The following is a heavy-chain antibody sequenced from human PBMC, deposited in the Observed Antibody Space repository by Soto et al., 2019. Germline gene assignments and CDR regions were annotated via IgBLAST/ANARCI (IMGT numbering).Heavy chain of an antibody. J-gene: IGHJ4*02. D-gene: IGHD3-22*01. CDR1: GLTFSSYA. CDR2: ISEGGGST. Sequence: EVQLLESGGGLGQPGGSLRLSCAASGLTFSSYAMSWVRQAPGKGLEWVSSISEGGGSTYYADSVKGRFTISRDNSKNTLDLQMNSLRAEDTAVYYCATRKQKLIDWGQGTLVTVSS. CDR3: ATRKQKLID. V-gene: IGHV3-23*01.